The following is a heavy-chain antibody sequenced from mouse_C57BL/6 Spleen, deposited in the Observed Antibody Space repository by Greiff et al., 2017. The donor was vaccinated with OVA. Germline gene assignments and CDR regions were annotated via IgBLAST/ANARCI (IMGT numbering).Heavy chain of an antibody. Sequence: EVQLQESGPGLVKPSQSLSLTCSVTGYSITSGYYWNWIRQFPGNKLEWMGYISYDGSNNYNPSLKNRIAITRDTSKNQFFLKFNSVTTEDTATYYCARGTTVVAYYFDYWGQGTTLTVSS. D-gene: IGHD1-1*01. J-gene: IGHJ2*01. CDR2: ISYDGSN. CDR1: GYSITSGYY. CDR3: ARGTTVVAYYFDY. V-gene: IGHV3-6*01.